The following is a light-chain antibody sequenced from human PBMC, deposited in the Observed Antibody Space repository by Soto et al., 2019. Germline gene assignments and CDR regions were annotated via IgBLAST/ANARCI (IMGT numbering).Light chain of an antibody. CDR2: GAS. V-gene: IGKV3D-20*02. J-gene: IGKJ5*01. CDR1: QSVSSSY. Sequence: IVLRQTHGTLALSREDGATRSCRASQSVSSSYLAWYQQKPGQAPSLLIYGASKRATGIPARFSGSGSGTDFTLTMCSLEPEDFAVYFCQQHKNWRTFGHGTRLEIK. CDR3: QQHKNWRT.